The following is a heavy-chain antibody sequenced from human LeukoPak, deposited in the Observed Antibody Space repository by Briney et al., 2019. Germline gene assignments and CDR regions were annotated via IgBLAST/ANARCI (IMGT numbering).Heavy chain of an antibody. CDR3: AKDKAAAGTFDY. V-gene: IGHV3-23*01. D-gene: IGHD6-13*01. J-gene: IGHJ4*02. CDR2: ISGSGGST. CDR1: GFTFSSYA. Sequence: PGGSLRLSCAASGFTFSSYAMSWARRAPGKGLEWVSAISGSGGSTYYADSVKGRFTISRDNSKNTLYLQMNSLRAEDTAVYYCAKDKAAAGTFDYWGQGTLVTVSS.